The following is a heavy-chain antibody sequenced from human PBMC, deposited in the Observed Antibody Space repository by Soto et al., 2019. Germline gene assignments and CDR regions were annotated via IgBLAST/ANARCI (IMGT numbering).Heavy chain of an antibody. CDR3: ALLPIAATYNWFDP. CDR1: GGTFSSYA. V-gene: IGHV1-69*13. CDR2: IIPIFGTA. J-gene: IGHJ5*02. Sequence: SVKVSCKASGGTFSSYAISWVRQAPGQGLEWMGGIIPIFGTANYAQKFQGRVTITADESTSTAYMELSSLRSEDTAVYYCALLPIAATYNWFDPWGQGTLVTVSS. D-gene: IGHD6-25*01.